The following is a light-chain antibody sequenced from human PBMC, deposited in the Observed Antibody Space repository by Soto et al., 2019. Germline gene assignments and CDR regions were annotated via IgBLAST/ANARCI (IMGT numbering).Light chain of an antibody. CDR1: QSVTTF. J-gene: IGKJ4*01. CDR3: QQRTNWPLT. Sequence: EIVLTQSPVTLSLSPGERATLSCRASQSVTTFLAWYQQKPGQAPRLLIYDASKSATGIPARFSGSGSGTDFTLTISRLEPEDFAVYYCQQRTNWPLTFGGGTKVEIK. V-gene: IGKV3-11*01. CDR2: DAS.